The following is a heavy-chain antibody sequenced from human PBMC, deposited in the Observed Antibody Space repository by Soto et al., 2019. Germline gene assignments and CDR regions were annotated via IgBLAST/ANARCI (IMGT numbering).Heavy chain of an antibody. V-gene: IGHV2-5*04. CDR1: GFSLTTSAVA. CDR3: VRRNDPYFFDY. Sequence: QITLQESGPTLVKPTQTLTLTCTFSGFSLTTSAVAVGWIRQPPGKALEWLAIVYGSDDKFYSPSLKSRLTIIKDNYKNQVVLTLTDMDPVDTGTYSCVRRNDPYFFDYWGQGILVTVSS. CDR2: VYGSDDK. D-gene: IGHD1-1*01. J-gene: IGHJ4*02.